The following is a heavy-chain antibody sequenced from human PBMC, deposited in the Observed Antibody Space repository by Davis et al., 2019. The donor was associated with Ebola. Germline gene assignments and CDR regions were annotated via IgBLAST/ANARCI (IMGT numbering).Heavy chain of an antibody. Sequence: ASVKVSCKASGYTFTSYYMNWVRQAPGQGLKWMGIINPSGGSTSYAQKFQGRVTMTRDTSTSTVYMELSSLRSEDTAVYYCATLGYCSTTRCSWGQGTLVTVSS. J-gene: IGHJ5*02. CDR3: ATLGYCSTTRCS. CDR1: GYTFTSYY. V-gene: IGHV1-46*01. CDR2: INPSGGST. D-gene: IGHD2-2*01.